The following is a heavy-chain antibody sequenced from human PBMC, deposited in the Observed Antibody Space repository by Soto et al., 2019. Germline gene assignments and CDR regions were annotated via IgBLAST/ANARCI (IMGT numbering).Heavy chain of an antibody. V-gene: IGHV3-21*01. CDR1: GFTFSSYS. Sequence: PGGSLRLSCAASGFTFSSYSMNWVRQAPGKGLEWVSSISSSSSYIYYADSVKGRFTISRDNAKNSLYLQMNSLRAKDTAVYYCARAALYSSGWYEAREYNWFDPWGQGTLVTVSS. CDR3: ARAALYSSGWYEAREYNWFDP. CDR2: ISSSSSYI. D-gene: IGHD6-19*01. J-gene: IGHJ5*02.